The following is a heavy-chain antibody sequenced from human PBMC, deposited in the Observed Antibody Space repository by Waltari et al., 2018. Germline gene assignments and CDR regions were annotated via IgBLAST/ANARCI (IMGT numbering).Heavy chain of an antibody. J-gene: IGHJ4*02. V-gene: IGHV3-53*01. CDR3: ARALDGYNPLPDY. Sequence: EVQLVESGGGLIQPGGSLRLSCAASGFTVSSNYMSWVRQAPGKGLGGVSVVYSGGSTYYADSVNGRLTISRDNSKNTLYRQMNSLRAEDTAVYYCARALDGYNPLPDYWGQGTLVTVSS. CDR1: GFTVSSNY. CDR2: VYSGGST. D-gene: IGHD5-12*01.